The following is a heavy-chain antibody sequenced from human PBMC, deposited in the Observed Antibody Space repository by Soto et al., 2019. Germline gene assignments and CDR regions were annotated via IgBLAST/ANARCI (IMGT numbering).Heavy chain of an antibody. D-gene: IGHD3-22*01. J-gene: IGHJ5*02. CDR2: IHPEGST. Sequence: SETLSLTCAVSGGSISDGHHSWSWIRQPPGKGLEWIGYIHPEGSTYYNPSLKGRVTMSVDTSKNQFSLKLSSVTAADTAVYYCARDKSDSKGPGSGRWFDPWGQGTLVTVSS. CDR3: ARDKSDSKGPGSGRWFDP. CDR1: GGSISDGHHS. V-gene: IGHV4-30-2*01.